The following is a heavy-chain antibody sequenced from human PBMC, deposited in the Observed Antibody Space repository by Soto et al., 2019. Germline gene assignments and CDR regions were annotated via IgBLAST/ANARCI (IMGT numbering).Heavy chain of an antibody. V-gene: IGHV3-23*01. D-gene: IGHD2-2*01. CDR1: GFTFSSYA. CDR2: ISGIGGTT. Sequence: GGSLRLSCATSGFTFSSYAMSWVRQAPGKGLEWVSSISGIGGTTYYADSVKGRFTISRDNSKNTLYLQMNSLRAEDTAVYYCATCYGSSSCQYNWFDPWGRGTLVTVSS. CDR3: ATCYGSSSCQYNWFDP. J-gene: IGHJ5*02.